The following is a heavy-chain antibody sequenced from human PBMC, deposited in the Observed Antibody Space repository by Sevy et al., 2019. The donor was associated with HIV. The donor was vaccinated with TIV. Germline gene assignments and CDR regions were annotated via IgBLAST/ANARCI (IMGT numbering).Heavy chain of an antibody. CDR2: IRYDGSNK. J-gene: IGHJ6*03. V-gene: IGHV3-30*02. D-gene: IGHD2-15*01. CDR3: AKAPPGGTTYYYYYYMDV. Sequence: GGSLRLSCAASGFTFSSYGMYWVRQAPGKGLEWVAFIRYDGSNKYYADSVKGRFTISRDNSKNTLYLQMNSLRAEDTAVYYCAKAPPGGTTYYYYYYMDVWGKGTTVTVSS. CDR1: GFTFSSYG.